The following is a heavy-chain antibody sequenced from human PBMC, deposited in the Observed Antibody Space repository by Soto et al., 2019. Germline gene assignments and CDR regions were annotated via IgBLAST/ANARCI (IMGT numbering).Heavy chain of an antibody. J-gene: IGHJ4*02. D-gene: IGHD3-22*01. Sequence: GSGPTIVKPTQTLTLTCTFSGFSLSISGEGVGWISQPPGKALEWLAIIYSDDDKGYTSSLKNRLTITKDTSKNQVVLRMTNMDPVDTATYFCAHYYDSRGKWGFDSCGQGSLVTVSS. V-gene: IGHV2-5*02. CDR2: IYSDDDK. CDR1: GFSLSISGEG. CDR3: AHYYDSRGKWGFDS.